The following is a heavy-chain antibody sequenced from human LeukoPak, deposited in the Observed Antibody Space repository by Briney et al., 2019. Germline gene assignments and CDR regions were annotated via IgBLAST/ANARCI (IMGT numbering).Heavy chain of an antibody. CDR2: ISSASGSI. J-gene: IGHJ5*02. CDR3: ARDNSNYRNWFDP. V-gene: IGHV3-48*04. CDR1: GFTFSSYS. D-gene: IGHD4-11*01. Sequence: GGSLSLSCAASGFTFSSYSMNWVRQAPGKGLEWISYISSASGSIYYADSVKGRFTISRDNAKNSLYLQMNSLRAEDTAVYYCARDNSNYRNWFDPWGQGTLVTVSS.